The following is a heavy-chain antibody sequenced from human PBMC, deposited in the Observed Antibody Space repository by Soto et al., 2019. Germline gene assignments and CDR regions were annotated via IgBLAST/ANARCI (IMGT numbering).Heavy chain of an antibody. Sequence: QVQLVESGGGLVQPGRSLRLSCAASGFTFSSYAMHWVRQAPGKGLEWVADISYDGSNKYYADSVKGRFTISRDNSKNTLYQQMNCLSCEDKAVYYGARGGDFCGGATAYYYYCMDVWGQGTTVTVSS. CDR1: GFTFSSYA. V-gene: IGHV3-30-3*01. CDR2: ISYDGSNK. D-gene: IGHD2-21*01. CDR3: ARGGDFCGGATAYYYYCMDV. J-gene: IGHJ6*02.